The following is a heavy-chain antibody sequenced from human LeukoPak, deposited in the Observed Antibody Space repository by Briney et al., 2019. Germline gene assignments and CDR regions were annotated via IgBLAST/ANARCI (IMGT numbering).Heavy chain of an antibody. J-gene: IGHJ6*03. D-gene: IGHD1-14*01. CDR2: IYYSGST. Sequence: SETLSLTCTVSGGSISSYYWGWLRQPPGKGLEWIGYIYYSGSTNYNPSLKSRVTISVDTSKNQFSLKLSSVTAADTAVYYCARETSRKGSHYMGVWGKGTTVTISS. CDR1: GGSISSYY. CDR3: ARETSRKGSHYMGV. V-gene: IGHV4-59*01.